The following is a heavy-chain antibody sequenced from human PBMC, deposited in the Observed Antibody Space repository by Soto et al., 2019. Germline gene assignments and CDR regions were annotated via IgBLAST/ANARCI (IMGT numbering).Heavy chain of an antibody. Sequence: VQLVESGGGLVKPGGSLRLSCAASGFTFSSYGMHWVRQAPGKGLEWVAVIWYDGSNKYYADSVKGRFTISRDNSKHTLYLQMNSLRAEDTAVYYCARDSSGYSSSWYPGDYWGQGTLVTVSS. CDR3: ARDSSGYSSSWYPGDY. J-gene: IGHJ4*02. CDR2: IWYDGSNK. CDR1: GFTFSSYG. V-gene: IGHV3-33*08. D-gene: IGHD6-13*01.